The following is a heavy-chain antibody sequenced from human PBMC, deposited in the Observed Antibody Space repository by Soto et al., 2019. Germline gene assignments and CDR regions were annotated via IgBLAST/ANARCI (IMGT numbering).Heavy chain of an antibody. Sequence: GGSLRLSCAASGFTFSDFWLHWVRQAPGKGLVWVARINNDGSDTSYADSVKGRFTMSRDNAKNMVYLQMNSLAVEDTAVYYYGSVXEYWGQGTQVTVSS. CDR2: INNDGSDT. J-gene: IGHJ4*02. CDR1: GFTFSDFW. CDR3: GSVXEY. V-gene: IGHV3-74*01.